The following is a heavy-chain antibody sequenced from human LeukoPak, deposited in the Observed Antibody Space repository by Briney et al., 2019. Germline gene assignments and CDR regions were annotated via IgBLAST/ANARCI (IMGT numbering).Heavy chain of an antibody. D-gene: IGHD3-10*01. J-gene: IGHJ6*04. Sequence: SEPLSLTCTVSGGSISSSSYYWGWIRQPPGKGLEWIGSIYYTGNTYYNPSLKSRVTISVDTSKNQFSLKLSSVTAADTAVYFCARKPGSGSYYLDVWGKGTTVIVSS. CDR1: GGSISSSSYY. CDR3: ARKPGSGSYYLDV. CDR2: IYYTGNT. V-gene: IGHV4-39*01.